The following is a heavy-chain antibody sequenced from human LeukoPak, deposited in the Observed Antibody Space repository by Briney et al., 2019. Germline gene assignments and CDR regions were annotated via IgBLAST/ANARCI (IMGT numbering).Heavy chain of an antibody. V-gene: IGHV3-30*18. CDR2: ISYDGSNK. CDR1: GFTFSTYG. CDR3: AKGVWDCSGSSCSYYFDY. D-gene: IGHD2-2*01. J-gene: IGHJ4*02. Sequence: GGSLRLSCAASGFTFSTYGMHWVRQAPGKGLEWVAVISYDGSNKYYADSVKGRFTISRDNSKNTLYLQMNSLRAEDTAVFYCAKGVWDCSGSSCSYYFDYWGQGTLVTVSS.